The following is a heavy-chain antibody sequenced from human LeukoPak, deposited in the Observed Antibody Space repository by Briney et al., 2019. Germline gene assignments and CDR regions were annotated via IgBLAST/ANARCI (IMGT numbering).Heavy chain of an antibody. V-gene: IGHV3-48*03. CDR1: GFTFSSYE. CDR3: AKDLQQLEAFDS. CDR2: ISSSGSTI. Sequence: GGSLRLSCAASGFTFSSYEMNWVRQAPGKGLEWVSYISSSGSTIYYADFVKGRFTISRDNAKNSLYLQMNSLRVEDTAVYYCAKDLQQLEAFDSWGQGTLVTVSS. D-gene: IGHD1-1*01. J-gene: IGHJ4*02.